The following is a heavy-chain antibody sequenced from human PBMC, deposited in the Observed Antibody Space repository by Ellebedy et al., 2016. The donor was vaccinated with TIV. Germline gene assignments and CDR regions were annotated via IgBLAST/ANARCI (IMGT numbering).Heavy chain of an antibody. J-gene: IGHJ6*02. CDR3: AKVQGNILTGYFDPPFYYYAMDV. D-gene: IGHD3-9*01. CDR2: LSGSGGTT. CDR1: GFTFSSYA. Sequence: GGSLRLXXAASGFTFSSYAMSWVRQAPGKGLEWDSVLSGSGGTTYYADSVKGRFTISRDNSKNTVYLQMNSLRAEDTAVYYCAKVQGNILTGYFDPPFYYYAMDVWGQGTTVTVSS. V-gene: IGHV3-23*01.